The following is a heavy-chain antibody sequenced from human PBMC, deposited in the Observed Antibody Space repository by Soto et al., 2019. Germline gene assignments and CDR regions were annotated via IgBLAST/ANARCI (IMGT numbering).Heavy chain of an antibody. Sequence: QVQLQESGPGLVKPSETLSLTCTVSGGSISSYYWSWIRQPPGKGLEWIGYIYYSGSTNYNPSLKSRVTISVDTSKNQFSLKLSSVTAADTAVYYCARRALGSSSNYNWFDPWGQGTLVTVSS. J-gene: IGHJ5*02. D-gene: IGHD6-6*01. CDR3: ARRALGSSSNYNWFDP. V-gene: IGHV4-59*01. CDR2: IYYSGST. CDR1: GGSISSYY.